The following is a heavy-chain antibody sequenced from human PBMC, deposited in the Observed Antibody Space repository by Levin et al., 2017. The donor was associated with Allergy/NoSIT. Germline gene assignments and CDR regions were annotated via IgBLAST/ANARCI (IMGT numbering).Heavy chain of an antibody. D-gene: IGHD4-17*01. CDR3: ARVGHYGDYYDY. CDR1: GYTFSSYG. J-gene: IGHJ4*02. CDR2: ISAYNGNT. V-gene: IGHV1-18*01. Sequence: ASVKVSCKASGYTFSSYGISWVRQAPGQGIEWTGWISAYNGNTKYAQKLQGRVSMTTDTSTSTAYMELRSLRSDDTAVYYCARVGHYGDYYDYWGQGTLVTVSS.